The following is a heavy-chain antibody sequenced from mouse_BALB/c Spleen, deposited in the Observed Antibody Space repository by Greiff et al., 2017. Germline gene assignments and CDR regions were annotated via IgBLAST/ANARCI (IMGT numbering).Heavy chain of an antibody. Sequence: DVMLVESGGGLVQPGGSLKLSCAASGFAFSSYDMSWVRQTPEKRLEWVAYISSGGGSTYYPDTVKGRFTISRDNAKNTLYLQMSSLKSEDTAMYYCARLWPYAMDYWGQGTSVTVSS. J-gene: IGHJ4*01. CDR1: GFAFSSYD. CDR2: ISSGGGST. V-gene: IGHV5-12-1*01. D-gene: IGHD1-1*02. CDR3: ARLWPYAMDY.